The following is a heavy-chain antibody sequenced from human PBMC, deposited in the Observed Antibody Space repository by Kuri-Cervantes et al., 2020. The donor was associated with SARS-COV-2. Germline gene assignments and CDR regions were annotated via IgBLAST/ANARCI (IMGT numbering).Heavy chain of an antibody. CDR3: ARRTHYIPLIFGVVWGAFDI. V-gene: IGHV4-39*07. J-gene: IGHJ3*02. CDR2: IYYSGST. CDR1: GGSISSSSYY. D-gene: IGHD3-3*01. Sequence: SETLSLTCTVSGGSISSSSYYWGWIRQPPGKGLEWIGSIYYSGSTYYNPSLKSRVTMSVDTSKNQFSLKLSSVTAADTAVYYCARRTHYIPLIFGVVWGAFDIWGQGTMVTVSS.